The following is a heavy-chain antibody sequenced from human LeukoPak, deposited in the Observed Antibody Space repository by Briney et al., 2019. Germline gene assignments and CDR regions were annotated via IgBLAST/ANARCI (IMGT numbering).Heavy chain of an antibody. CDR1: GFTFSSYA. Sequence: PGGSLRLSCAASGFTFSSYAMHWVRQAPGKGLEWVSSISSSSSYIYYADSVKGRFTISRDNAKNSLYLQMNSLRAEDTAVYYCARDPGPGDDSSGYRHYYYYYMDVWGKGTTVTVSS. V-gene: IGHV3-21*01. D-gene: IGHD3-22*01. CDR2: ISSSSSYI. J-gene: IGHJ6*03. CDR3: ARDPGPGDDSSGYRHYYYYYMDV.